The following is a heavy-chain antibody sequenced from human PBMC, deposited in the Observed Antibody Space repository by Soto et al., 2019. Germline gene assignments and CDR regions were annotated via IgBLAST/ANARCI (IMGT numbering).Heavy chain of an antibody. D-gene: IGHD3-22*01. CDR3: ARDCITIIGGWCFAFDI. CDR1: GFTFSSYS. Sequence: PGGSLRLSCAASGFTFSSYSMNWVRQAPGKGLEWVSYISSSSSTIYYADSVKGRFTISRDNAKNSLYLQMNSLRDEDTAVYYCARDCITIIGGWCFAFDIWGQGTMVTVSS. J-gene: IGHJ3*02. CDR2: ISSSSSTI. V-gene: IGHV3-48*02.